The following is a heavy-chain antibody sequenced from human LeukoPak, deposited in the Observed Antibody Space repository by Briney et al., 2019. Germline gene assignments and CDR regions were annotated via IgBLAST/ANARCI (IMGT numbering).Heavy chain of an antibody. CDR1: GDNVSSNRVS. Sequence: SQTLSLTCGISGDNVSSNRVSWNWIRQSPSRGLEWLGRTYYRSTWYNDYAVSVRGRITVNPDTSKNQFSLHLNSVTPEDTAVYYYARRLTQYDCFDPWGQGILVTVSS. CDR2: TYYRSTWYN. CDR3: ARRLTQYDCFDP. D-gene: IGHD2-2*01. J-gene: IGHJ5*02. V-gene: IGHV6-1*01.